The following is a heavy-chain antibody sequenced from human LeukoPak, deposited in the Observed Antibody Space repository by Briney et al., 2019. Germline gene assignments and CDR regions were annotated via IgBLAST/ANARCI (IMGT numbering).Heavy chain of an antibody. J-gene: IGHJ3*02. CDR2: IYYSGTT. CDR3: ARYVGEKTAFDI. V-gene: IGHV4-59*01. CDR1: GGSISSYY. Sequence: KPSETLSLTCTVSGGSISSYYWSWIRQPPGRGLEWIGYIYYSGTTNYNPSLKSRVTISVDTSKNQFSLKLSSVTAVDTAVYYCARYVGEKTAFDIWGQGTMVTVSS. D-gene: IGHD3-10*01.